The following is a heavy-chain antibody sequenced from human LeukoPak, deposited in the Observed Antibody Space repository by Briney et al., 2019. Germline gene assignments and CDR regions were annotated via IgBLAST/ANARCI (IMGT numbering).Heavy chain of an antibody. J-gene: IGHJ5*02. CDR2: IYSDGTT. V-gene: IGHV3-23*03. CDR3: ASDLYGADTSLNT. D-gene: IGHD3-10*02. Sequence: GGSLRLSCAASGFTFSSYAMNWVRQAPGMGLEWVSVIYSDGTTYYADSVKGRFTVSRDNFENTLYLQMNSLRAEDTAVYYCASDLYGADTSLNTWGQGTLVTVSS. CDR1: GFTFSSYA.